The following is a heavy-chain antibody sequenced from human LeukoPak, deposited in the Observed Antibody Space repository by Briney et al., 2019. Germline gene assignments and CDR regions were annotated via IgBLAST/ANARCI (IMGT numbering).Heavy chain of an antibody. CDR3: ARDAAGTYYYYMDV. CDR2: IYYSGST. Sequence: PSETLSLTGTVSGGSISSYYWSWIRQPPGKGLEWIGYIYYSGSTNYNPSLKSRVTISVDTSKNQFSLKLSSVTAADTAVYYCARDAAGTYYYYMDVWGKGTTVTVSS. J-gene: IGHJ6*03. V-gene: IGHV4-59*01. CDR1: GGSISSYY. D-gene: IGHD6-19*01.